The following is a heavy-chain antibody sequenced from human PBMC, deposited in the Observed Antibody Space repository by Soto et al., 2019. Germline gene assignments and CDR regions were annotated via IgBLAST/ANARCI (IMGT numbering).Heavy chain of an antibody. CDR2: TYYRSKWYN. CDR3: ARDHYYDSSGYYYYYYGMDG. J-gene: IGHJ6*02. CDR1: GDSVSSNSAA. V-gene: IGHV6-1*01. D-gene: IGHD3-22*01. Sequence: PSQTLSLTCAISGDSVSSNSAAWNWIRQSPSRGLEWLGRTYYRSKWYNDYAVSVKSRITINPDTSKNQFSLQLNSVTPEDTAVYYCARDHYYDSSGYYYYYYGMDGWGQGTTVTVSS.